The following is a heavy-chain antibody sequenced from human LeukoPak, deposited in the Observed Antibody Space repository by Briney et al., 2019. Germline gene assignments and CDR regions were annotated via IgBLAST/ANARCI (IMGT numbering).Heavy chain of an antibody. D-gene: IGHD4-17*01. Sequence: PGGSLRLSCAASGFTFSSYEMNWVRQPPGKGLEWIGSIYYSGNTYYNASLKSQVSISIDTSKNQFSLRLTSVTAADTAVYYCARPATGHWGQGTLVTVSS. CDR2: IYYSGNT. CDR3: ARPATGH. V-gene: IGHV4-39*01. J-gene: IGHJ4*02. CDR1: GFTFSSYE.